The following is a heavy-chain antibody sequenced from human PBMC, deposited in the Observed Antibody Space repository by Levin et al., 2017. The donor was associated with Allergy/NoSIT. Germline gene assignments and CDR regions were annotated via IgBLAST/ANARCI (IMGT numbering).Heavy chain of an antibody. J-gene: IGHJ4*02. CDR2: IRSRAYGGTT. D-gene: IGHD3-10*01. CDR3: TRDTHYGSGSPDY. V-gene: IGHV3-49*03. Sequence: GGSLRLSCTASGFTFGDYAMSWFRQAPGKGLEWVGFIRSRAYGGTTEYAASVKGRFTISRDDSKSIAYLQMNSLKTEDTAVYYCTRDTHYGSGSPDYWGQGTLVTVSS. CDR1: GFTFGDYA.